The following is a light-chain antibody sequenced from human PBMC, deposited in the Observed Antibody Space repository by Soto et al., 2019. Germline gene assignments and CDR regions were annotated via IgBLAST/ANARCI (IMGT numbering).Light chain of an antibody. CDR3: AAWHDSLNGPV. J-gene: IGLJ3*02. Sequence: QPVLTQPPSASGTPGQRVTISCSGSTSNIGNNPVNWYQQLPGTAPKLLIYLNNQRPSGVPDRFSGSKSGTSASLAISGLQSEDEADYYCAAWHDSLNGPVFGGGTKLTVL. CDR2: LNN. V-gene: IGLV1-44*01. CDR1: TSNIGNNP.